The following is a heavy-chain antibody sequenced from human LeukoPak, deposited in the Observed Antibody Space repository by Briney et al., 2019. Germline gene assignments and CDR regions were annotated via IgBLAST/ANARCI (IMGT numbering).Heavy chain of an antibody. J-gene: IGHJ6*04. CDR1: GYTFTSYG. Sequence: ASVKVSCKASGYTFTSYGISWARQAPGQGLEWMGWISAYNGNTNYAQKLQGRVTMTTDTSTSTAYMELRSLRSDDTAVYYCARDRGSGSYYSPDYYYYGMDVWGKGTTVTVSS. CDR2: ISAYNGNT. V-gene: IGHV1-18*04. D-gene: IGHD3-10*01. CDR3: ARDRGSGSYYSPDYYYYGMDV.